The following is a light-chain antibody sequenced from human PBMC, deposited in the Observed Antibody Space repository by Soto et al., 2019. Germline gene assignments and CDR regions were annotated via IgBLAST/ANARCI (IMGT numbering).Light chain of an antibody. CDR1: QSVSRI. V-gene: IGKV3D-15*02. Sequence: EIQRTQAPSTRSASSGERATSSCRASQSVSRILAWYQQKPGQAPRLLIYGASTRDTGIPARFSGGGSGTEFTLTISSVQPEDFAIYYCQQTYNTPQPFGQGPRLEI. J-gene: IGKJ5*01. CDR3: QQTYNTPQP. CDR2: GAS.